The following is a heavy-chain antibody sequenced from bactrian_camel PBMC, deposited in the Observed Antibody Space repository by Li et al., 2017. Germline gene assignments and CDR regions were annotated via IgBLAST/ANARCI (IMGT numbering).Heavy chain of an antibody. CDR2: IYTRGGST. V-gene: IGHV3S54*01. Sequence: HVQLVESGGGSVQAGGSLRLSCVASGRPISRTCMGWFRQTPGKERAGIATIYTRGGSTFYPDSVKGRFTISRDNAKNTVYLQMNSLKSEDTALYYCAPVVSNYWGQGTQVTVS. J-gene: IGHJ4*01. CDR3: APVVSNY. D-gene: IGHD2*01. CDR1: GRPISRTC.